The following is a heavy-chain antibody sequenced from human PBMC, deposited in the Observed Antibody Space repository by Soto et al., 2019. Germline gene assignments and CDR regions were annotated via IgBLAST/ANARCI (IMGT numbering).Heavy chain of an antibody. CDR3: ERLYCSSSTCDSWFDP. Sequence: GESLKISCTGFGYTFTTFWISWVRQMPGRGLEWMGRIDPRDSYTNYSPSFQGHVTISGDKSISTVYLQWASLKASDTAMYYCERLYCSSSTCDSWFDPWGQGTLVTV. D-gene: IGHD2-2*01. CDR1: GYTFTTFW. V-gene: IGHV5-10-1*01. CDR2: IDPRDSYT. J-gene: IGHJ5*02.